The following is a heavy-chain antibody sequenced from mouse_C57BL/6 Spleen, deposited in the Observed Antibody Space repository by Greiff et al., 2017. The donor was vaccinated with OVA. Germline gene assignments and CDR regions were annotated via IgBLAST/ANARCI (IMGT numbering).Heavy chain of an antibody. V-gene: IGHV1-69*01. CDR1: GYTFTSYW. CDR3: ARGDGTRGFDY. Sequence: QVQLQQSGAELVMPGASVKLSCKASGYTFTSYWMHWVKQRPGQGLEWIGEIDPSDSYTNYNQKFKGKSTLTVDKSSSTAYMQLSSLTSEDSAVYYCARGDGTRGFDYWGQGTTLTVSS. J-gene: IGHJ2*01. CDR2: IDPSDSYT. D-gene: IGHD4-1*01.